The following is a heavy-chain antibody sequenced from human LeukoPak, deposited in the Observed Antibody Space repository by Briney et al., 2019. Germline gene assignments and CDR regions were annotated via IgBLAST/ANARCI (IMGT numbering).Heavy chain of an antibody. Sequence: GESLKISCKGSGYSFTSYWIGWVRQMPGKGLEWMGIIYPGDSDTRYSPSFQGQVTISADKSISTAYLQWSSLKASDTAMYYCASTSIVGATSGAFDIWGQGTMVTVSS. CDR3: ASTSIVGATSGAFDI. V-gene: IGHV5-51*03. D-gene: IGHD1-26*01. CDR2: IYPGDSDT. J-gene: IGHJ3*02. CDR1: GYSFTSYW.